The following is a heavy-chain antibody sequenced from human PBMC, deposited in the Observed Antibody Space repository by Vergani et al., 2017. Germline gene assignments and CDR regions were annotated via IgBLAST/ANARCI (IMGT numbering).Heavy chain of an antibody. CDR1: GFTFSSYA. CDR3: AKDLLPQRIVLMVYAGVDY. J-gene: IGHJ4*02. CDR2: ISGSVGST. Sequence: EVQLLESGGGLVQPGGSLRLSCAASGFTFSSYAMSWVRQAPGKGLEWVSAISGSVGSTYYAASVKGRFTISRDNSKNTLYLQMNSLRAEDTAVYYCAKDLLPQRIVLMVYAGVDYWGQGTLVTVSS. D-gene: IGHD2-8*01. V-gene: IGHV3-23*01.